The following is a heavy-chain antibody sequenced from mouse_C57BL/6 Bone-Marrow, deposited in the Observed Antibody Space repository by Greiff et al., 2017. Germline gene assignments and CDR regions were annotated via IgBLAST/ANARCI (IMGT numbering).Heavy chain of an antibody. CDR2: IDPSDSYT. J-gene: IGHJ2*01. CDR3: ARRGLCYRYYFDY. V-gene: IGHV1-69*01. Sequence: QVQLQQPGAELVMPGASVKLSCKASGYTFTSYWMHWVKQRPGQGLEWIGEIDPSDSYTNYNQKFKGKSTLTVDKSSSTAYMQLSSLTSEDSAVYYCARRGLCYRYYFDYWGQGTTLTVSS. CDR1: GYTFTSYW. D-gene: IGHD2-14*01.